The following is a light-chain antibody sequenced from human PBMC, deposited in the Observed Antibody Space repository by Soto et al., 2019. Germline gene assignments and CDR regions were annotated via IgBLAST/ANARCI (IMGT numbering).Light chain of an antibody. J-gene: IGLJ2*01. CDR2: GNS. V-gene: IGLV1-40*01. CDR3: QSYDSSLSRV. CDR1: SSNIGAGYD. Sequence: QSVLTQPPSVSGAPGQRATFSSPGSSSNIGAGYDVHWYQQLPGTAPKLLIYGNSNRPSGVPDRFSGSKSGTSASLAITGLQAEDEADYYCQSYDSSLSRVFGGGTKLTVL.